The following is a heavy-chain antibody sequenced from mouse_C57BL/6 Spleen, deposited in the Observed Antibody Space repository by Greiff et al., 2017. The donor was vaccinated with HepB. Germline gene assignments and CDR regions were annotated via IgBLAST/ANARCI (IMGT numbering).Heavy chain of an antibody. Sequence: QVQLQQPGAELVKPGASVKLSCKASGYTFTSYWMHWVKQRPGRGLEWIGRIDPNSGGTKYNEKFKSKTTLTVDKPSSTTYMQLSSLTSEDSAVYYCARPSRDYGYGVGAMDYWGQGTSVTVSS. J-gene: IGHJ4*01. CDR1: GYTFTSYW. D-gene: IGHD2-2*01. CDR3: ARPSRDYGYGVGAMDY. V-gene: IGHV1-62-3*01. CDR2: IDPNSGGT.